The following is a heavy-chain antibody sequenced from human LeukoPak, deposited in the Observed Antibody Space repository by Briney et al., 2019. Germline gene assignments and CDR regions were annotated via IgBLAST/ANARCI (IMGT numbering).Heavy chain of an antibody. CDR3: ARDPNGDYVGAFEM. Sequence: GSLRLSCAGSGFTFRNYAKIWVRQAPGGGLGWVSAIRSGGGGTLYADSVKGRFTISRDNSKNTLFLQMNNMRAEDTAVYYCARDPNGDYVGAFEMWGPGTKVTVS. D-gene: IGHD4-17*01. J-gene: IGHJ3*02. CDR2: IRSGGGGT. V-gene: IGHV3-23*01. CDR1: GFTFRNYA.